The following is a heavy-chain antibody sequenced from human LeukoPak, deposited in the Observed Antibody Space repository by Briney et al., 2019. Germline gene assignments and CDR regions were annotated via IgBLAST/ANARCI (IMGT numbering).Heavy chain of an antibody. CDR3: AKESLVVIALTSNNWFDP. D-gene: IGHD2-21*01. CDR1: GFTFRSYG. V-gene: IGHV3-30*02. CDR2: IQYDGSNK. J-gene: IGHJ5*02. Sequence: GGSLRLSCVASGFTFRSYGMHWVRQAPGKGLEWVAFIQYDGSNKYYADSVKGRFTISRDNSKNTLYLQMNSLRAEDTAVYYCAKESLVVIALTSNNWFDPWGQGTLVTVSS.